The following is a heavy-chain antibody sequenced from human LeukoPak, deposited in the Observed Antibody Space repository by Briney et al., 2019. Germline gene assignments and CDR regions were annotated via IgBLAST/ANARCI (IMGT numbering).Heavy chain of an antibody. V-gene: IGHV4-30-4*01. CDR3: AREGVVVAATSMDV. D-gene: IGHD2-15*01. J-gene: IGHJ6*02. CDR2: IYYSGST. CDR1: GGSISSGDYY. Sequence: SQTLSLTCTVSGGSISSGDYYWSWIRQPPGKGLEWIGYIYYSGSTYYNPSLKSRVTISVDTSKNQFSLKLSSVTAADTAVYYCAREGVVVAATSMDVWGQGTTVTVSS.